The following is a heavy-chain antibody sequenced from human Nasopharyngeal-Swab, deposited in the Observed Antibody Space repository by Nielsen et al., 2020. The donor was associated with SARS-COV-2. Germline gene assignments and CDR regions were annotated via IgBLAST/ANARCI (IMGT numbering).Heavy chain of an antibody. V-gene: IGHV3-23*03. CDR3: ARGSSGWQFYFDY. Sequence: GGSLRFSCAATGFTFSNYAMSWVRQAPGKGLEWVSVSFSGGSSTSYADSVKGRFSISRDNSKNTLYLQMNNLRAEDTAVYYCARGSSGWQFYFDYWGQGTLVTVSS. CDR2: SFSGGSST. CDR1: GFTFSNYA. J-gene: IGHJ4*02. D-gene: IGHD6-19*01.